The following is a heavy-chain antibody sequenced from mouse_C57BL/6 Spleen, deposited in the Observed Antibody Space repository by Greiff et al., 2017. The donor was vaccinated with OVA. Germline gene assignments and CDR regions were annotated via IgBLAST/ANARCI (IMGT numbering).Heavy chain of an antibody. D-gene: IGHD1-1*01. Sequence: EVKLMESGGGLVKPGGSLKLSCAASGFTFSDYGMHWVRQAPEKGLEWVAYISSGSSTIYYADTVKGRFTISRDNAKNTLFLQMTSLRSEDTAMYYGARGYGSSWDYYFDYWGQGTTLTVSS. V-gene: IGHV5-17*01. J-gene: IGHJ2*01. CDR3: ARGYGSSWDYYFDY. CDR2: ISSGSSTI. CDR1: GFTFSDYG.